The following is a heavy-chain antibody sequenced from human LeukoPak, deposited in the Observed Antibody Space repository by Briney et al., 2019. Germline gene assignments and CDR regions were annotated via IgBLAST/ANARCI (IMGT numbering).Heavy chain of an antibody. CDR3: ARDRRYYDSSGYLDY. D-gene: IGHD3-22*01. V-gene: IGHV1-2*02. J-gene: IGHJ4*02. Sequence: RASVKVSCKASGYTFTGYYMHWVRQAPGQGLEWMGWINPNSGGTNYAQKFQGRVTMIRDTSISTAYMELSRLRSDDTAVYYCARDRRYYDSSGYLDYWGQGTLVTVSS. CDR2: INPNSGGT. CDR1: GYTFTGYY.